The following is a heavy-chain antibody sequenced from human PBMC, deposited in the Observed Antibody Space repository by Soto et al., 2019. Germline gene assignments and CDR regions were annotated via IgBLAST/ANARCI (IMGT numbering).Heavy chain of an antibody. CDR1: GGSISSGAYY. CDR3: ARVRSGVGYNWFDP. CDR2: IYYSGST. V-gene: IGHV4-31*03. D-gene: IGHD3-16*01. J-gene: IGHJ5*02. Sequence: SETLSLTCTVSGGSISSGAYYWSWIRQHPGRGLEWIGYIYYSGSTYYNPSLKSRVTISVDTSKSQFSLKLSSVTAADTAVYYCARVRSGVGYNWFDPWGQGTLVTVSS.